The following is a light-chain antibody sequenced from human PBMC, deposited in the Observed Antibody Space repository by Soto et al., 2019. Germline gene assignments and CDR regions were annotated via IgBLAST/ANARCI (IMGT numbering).Light chain of an antibody. J-gene: IGKJ4*01. CDR2: DTS. CDR3: QQYNDRPPLT. CDR1: QSVNSN. V-gene: IGKV3-15*01. Sequence: EVVMTQSPALLSVSPGERVTLSCRASQSVNSNLAWYQQQPGQAPRLLIYDTSSRATGVPARFSGSGSGTEFTLTISSLKAEDFAVYYCQQYNDRPPLTFGGGTKVEI.